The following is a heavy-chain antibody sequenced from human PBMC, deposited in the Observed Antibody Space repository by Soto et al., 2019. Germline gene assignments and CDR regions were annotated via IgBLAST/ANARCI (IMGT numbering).Heavy chain of an antibody. V-gene: IGHV3-11*01. Sequence: AQLVESGGGLVKPGGSLRLSCVASGFSVSDSYITWIRQAPGKGLEWISYISGTGNTIYYADSVKGRFTISRDNAKNSINLQMSSLIGDDTALYYCARAIYSGFGLDYWGQGTLVTVSS. CDR1: GFSVSDSY. D-gene: IGHD5-12*01. J-gene: IGHJ4*02. CDR3: ARAIYSGFGLDY. CDR2: ISGTGNTI.